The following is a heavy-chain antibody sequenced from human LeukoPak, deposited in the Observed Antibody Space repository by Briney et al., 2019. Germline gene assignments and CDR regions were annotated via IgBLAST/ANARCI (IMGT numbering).Heavy chain of an antibody. Sequence: GGSLRLSCAASGFTFSSYGMRWVRQAPGKGLEWVAFIRYDGSNKYYADSVKGRFTISRDNSKNTLYLQMNSLRAEDTAVYYCAKARYCSSTSCPTRSYYYYYMDVWGKGTTVTVSS. CDR1: GFTFSSYG. CDR2: IRYDGSNK. V-gene: IGHV3-30*02. J-gene: IGHJ6*03. CDR3: AKARYCSSTSCPTRSYYYYYMDV. D-gene: IGHD2-2*01.